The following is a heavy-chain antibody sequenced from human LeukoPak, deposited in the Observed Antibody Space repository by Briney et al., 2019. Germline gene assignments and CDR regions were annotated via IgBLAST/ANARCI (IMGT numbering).Heavy chain of an antibody. CDR3: AAVLGSGSYLYYFDY. Sequence: SVKVSCKASGFTFTSSAVQWVRQARGQRLECIGWIVVGSGNTNYAQKFQERVTITRDMSTSTAYMELSSLRSEDTAVYYCAAVLGSGSYLYYFDYWGQGTLVTVSS. CDR2: IVVGSGNT. J-gene: IGHJ4*02. D-gene: IGHD3-10*01. V-gene: IGHV1-58*01. CDR1: GFTFTSSA.